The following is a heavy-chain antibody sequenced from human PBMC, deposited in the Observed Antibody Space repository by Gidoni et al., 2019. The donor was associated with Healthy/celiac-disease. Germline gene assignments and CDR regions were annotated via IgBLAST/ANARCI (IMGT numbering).Heavy chain of an antibody. J-gene: IGHJ5*02. Sequence: QVQLVESGGGVVQPGRSLRLSCAASGFTFRSYGMHWVRQAPGKGLEWVAVIWYDGSNKYYADSVKGRFTISRDNSKNTLYLQMNSLRAEDTAVYYCARDGSGSYYNVENNWFDPWGQGTLVTVSS. CDR1: GFTFRSYG. CDR3: ARDGSGSYYNVENNWFDP. V-gene: IGHV3-33*01. D-gene: IGHD3-10*01. CDR2: IWYDGSNK.